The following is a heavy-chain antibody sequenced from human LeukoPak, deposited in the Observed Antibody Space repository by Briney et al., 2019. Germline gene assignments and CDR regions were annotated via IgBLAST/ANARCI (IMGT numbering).Heavy chain of an antibody. Sequence: PGGSLRLSCAASGFTFSNYWMSWVRQPPGKGLEWVANIKKDGSEKYYVDSVRGRFTISRDNAKNSLYPQMNSLRAEDTAVYYCTTDPWELLPGWVGYWGQGTLGTVSS. V-gene: IGHV3-7*01. D-gene: IGHD1-26*01. J-gene: IGHJ4*02. CDR1: GFTFSNYW. CDR2: IKKDGSEK. CDR3: TTDPWELLPGWVGY.